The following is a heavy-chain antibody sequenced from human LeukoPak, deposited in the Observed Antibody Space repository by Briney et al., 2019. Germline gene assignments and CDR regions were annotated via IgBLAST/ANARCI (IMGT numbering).Heavy chain of an antibody. J-gene: IGHJ3*02. D-gene: IGHD2-21*01. CDR1: GDSVSRNSAH. Sequence: SQTLSLTCAISGDSVSRNSAHWNWIRQSPSRGLEWLGRTYYRSKWYNDYSVSVKRRITINPDTSKNQFSLQLDSVTPEDTAVYYCCHSLSGRTGAFDIWGRGTVVTVSS. CDR3: CHSLSGRTGAFDI. V-gene: IGHV6-1*01. CDR2: TYYRSKWYN.